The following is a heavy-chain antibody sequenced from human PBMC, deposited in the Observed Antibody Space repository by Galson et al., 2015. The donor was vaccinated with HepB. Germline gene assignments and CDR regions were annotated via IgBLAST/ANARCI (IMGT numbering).Heavy chain of an antibody. Sequence: SVKVSCKASGYTFTSYGISWVRQAPGQGLEWMGWISAYNGNTNYAQKLQGRVTMTTDTSTSTAYMELRSLRSDDTAVYYCASSGYILHSWLLDYWGQGTLVTVSS. CDR3: ASSGYILHSWLLDY. CDR1: GYTFTSYG. J-gene: IGHJ4*02. V-gene: IGHV1-18*01. D-gene: IGHD3-9*01. CDR2: ISAYNGNT.